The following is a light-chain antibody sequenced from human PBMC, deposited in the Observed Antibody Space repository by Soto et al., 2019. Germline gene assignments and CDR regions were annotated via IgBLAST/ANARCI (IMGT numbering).Light chain of an antibody. CDR1: SSDVGGYNY. CDR2: DFS. Sequence: QSALTQPASVSGSPGQSITISCTGSSSDVGGYNYVSWYQQHPGKAPKLIIYDFSNRPSGISNRFSGSKSDNTASLTISGLQAEDEADYYCTSYTSSSTLVLFGGGTKLTVL. CDR3: TSYTSSSTLVL. V-gene: IGLV2-14*01. J-gene: IGLJ2*01.